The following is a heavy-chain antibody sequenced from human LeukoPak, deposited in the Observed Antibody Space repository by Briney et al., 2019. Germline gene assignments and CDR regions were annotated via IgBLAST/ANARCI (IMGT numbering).Heavy chain of an antibody. CDR2: ISWNSGSI. Sequence: QTGGSLRLSCAASGFTFDDYAMHWVRQAPGKGLEWVSGISWNSGSIGYADSVKGRFTISRDNAKNSLYLQMNSLRAEDTALYYCASYCSGGSCYLRSDYWGQGTLVTVSS. CDR1: GFTFDDYA. J-gene: IGHJ4*02. CDR3: ASYCSGGSCYLRSDY. D-gene: IGHD2-15*01. V-gene: IGHV3-9*01.